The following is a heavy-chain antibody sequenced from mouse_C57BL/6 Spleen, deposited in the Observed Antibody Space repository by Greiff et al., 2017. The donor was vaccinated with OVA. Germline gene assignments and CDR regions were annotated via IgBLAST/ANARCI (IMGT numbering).Heavy chain of an antibody. J-gene: IGHJ2*01. CDR1: GYTFTSYW. CDR3: ARLGRGGFDY. Sequence: VQLQQSGAELVRPGSSVKLSCKASGYTFTSYWMHWVKQRPIQGLEWIGNIDPSDSETHYNQKFKDKATLTVDKSSSTAYMQLSSLTSEDSAVYYCARLGRGGFDYWGQGTTLTVSS. CDR2: IDPSDSET. V-gene: IGHV1-52*01. D-gene: IGHD4-1*01.